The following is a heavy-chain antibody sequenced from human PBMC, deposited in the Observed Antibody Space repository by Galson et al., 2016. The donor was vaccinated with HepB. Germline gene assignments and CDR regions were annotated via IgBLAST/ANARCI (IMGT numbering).Heavy chain of an antibody. J-gene: IGHJ4*02. CDR3: AKAAGYCSSPTCLTTPMDY. Sequence: SLRLSCAASGFTFSTYGMHWVRQAPGKGLEWVAAISFDGRKTYFADFVKGRFTISRDNSNNTLFLQMNNLRPDDTAVHFCAKAAGYCSSPTCLTTPMDYWDQETLVTVSS. V-gene: IGHV3-30*18. D-gene: IGHD2-2*01. CDR1: GFTFSTYG. CDR2: ISFDGRKT.